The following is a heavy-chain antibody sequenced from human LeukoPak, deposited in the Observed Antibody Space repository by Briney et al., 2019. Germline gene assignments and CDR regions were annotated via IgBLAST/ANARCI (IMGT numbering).Heavy chain of an antibody. D-gene: IGHD6-25*01. CDR1: GFTFSTYG. CDR3: GKLATRGYTFVY. Sequence: GRSLRLSCSASGFTFSTYGMHWVCQAPGKGLEYVSSITINVGSTYYADSVKGRFTISRDSSKNTLYLEMNSRRPEAAAVYYWGKLATRGYTFVYWGEGALVTVSS. J-gene: IGHJ4*02. V-gene: IGHV3-64D*06. CDR2: ITINVGST.